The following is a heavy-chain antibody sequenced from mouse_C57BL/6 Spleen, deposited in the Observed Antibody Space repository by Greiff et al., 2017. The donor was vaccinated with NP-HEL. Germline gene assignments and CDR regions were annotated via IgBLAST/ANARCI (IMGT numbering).Heavy chain of an antibody. CDR3: TRGEAWFAY. CDR1: GYTFTDYE. V-gene: IGHV1-15*01. CDR2: IDPETGGT. J-gene: IGHJ3*01. Sequence: QVQLQQSGAELVRPGASVTLSCKASGYTFTDYEMHWVKQTPVHGLEWIGAIDPETGGTAYNQKFKGKALLTADKSSSTAYMELRSLTSEDSAVYYCTRGEAWFAYWGQGTLVTVSA.